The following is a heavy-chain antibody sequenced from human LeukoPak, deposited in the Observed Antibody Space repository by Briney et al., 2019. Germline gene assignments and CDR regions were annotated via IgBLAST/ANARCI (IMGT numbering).Heavy chain of an antibody. V-gene: IGHV4-34*12. CDR3: ARERYGDNRGCYGAWRVFDH. J-gene: IGHJ4*02. D-gene: IGHD4/OR15-4a*01. CDR1: GGPFFKLL. Sequence: PGIPSVTRAGFGGPFFKLLWTRIRQDPGKGPELIGEIIDSGCTNYSSSLKCQVNISLDTSRHQLSLQLRSVPAADTAEYDGARERYGDNRGCYGAWRVFDHWGQGALVIVSS. CDR2: IIDSGCT.